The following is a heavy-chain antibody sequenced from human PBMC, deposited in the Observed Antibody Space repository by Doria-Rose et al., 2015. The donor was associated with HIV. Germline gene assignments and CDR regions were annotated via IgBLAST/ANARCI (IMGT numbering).Heavy chain of an antibody. CDR2: ISWDSGAK. CDR3: AKAPIIGPKYYFYMDV. J-gene: IGHJ6*03. Sequence: VQLVQSEGGLVQPGRSLRLSCVGSGFSFESYAMHWVRLAPGKGPEWVAGISWDSGAKGNADSVEGRFTISRDNAKKSVYLEMRSLRPEDTAFYYCAKAPIIGPKYYFYMDVWGKGTSVTVSS. V-gene: IGHV3-9*01. CDR1: GFSFESYA. D-gene: IGHD3-3*01.